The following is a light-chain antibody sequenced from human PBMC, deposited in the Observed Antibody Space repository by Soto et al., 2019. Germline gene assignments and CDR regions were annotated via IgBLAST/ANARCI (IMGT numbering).Light chain of an antibody. CDR3: SSYTSSSPYA. J-gene: IGLJ1*01. CDR1: SSDVGGYNY. V-gene: IGLV2-14*01. Sequence: QSALTQPASVSGSPGQSITISCTGTSSDVGGYNYVSWYQQHPGKAPKLMIYDVSNRPSGVSNRFSGSKSGNTASLTISGLQAEDEADYYCSSYTSSSPYAYGTGTKGTVL. CDR2: DVS.